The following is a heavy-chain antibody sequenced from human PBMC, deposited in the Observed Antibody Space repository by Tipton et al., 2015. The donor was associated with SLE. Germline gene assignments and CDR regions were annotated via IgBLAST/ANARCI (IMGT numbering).Heavy chain of an antibody. CDR3: TKLRGLLVVFASADL. V-gene: IGHV3-9*01. J-gene: IGHJ2*01. D-gene: IGHD2-21*01. Sequence: QLVQSGGDLVKPGGSLRLSCAASGFIFEDYAMHWVRKAPGKGLEWVSVISWKSSNIAYADSVKGRFTISRDISKNTLFLQMNTLRAEETAVYYCTKLRGLLVVFASADLWGRGTLVTVSS. CDR2: ISWKSSNI. CDR1: GFIFEDYA.